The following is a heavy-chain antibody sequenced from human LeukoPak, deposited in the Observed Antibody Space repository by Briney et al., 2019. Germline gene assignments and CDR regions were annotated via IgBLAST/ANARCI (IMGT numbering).Heavy chain of an antibody. Sequence: ASVTVSCKASGYTFTSYYMHWVRQAPGQGLEWMGIINPSGGSTSYAQKFQGRVTMTRDTSTSTVYMELSSLRSEDTAAYYCARDVDTAMPEGYFDYWGQGTLVTVSS. J-gene: IGHJ4*02. V-gene: IGHV1-46*01. CDR3: ARDVDTAMPEGYFDY. D-gene: IGHD5-18*01. CDR1: GYTFTSYY. CDR2: INPSGGST.